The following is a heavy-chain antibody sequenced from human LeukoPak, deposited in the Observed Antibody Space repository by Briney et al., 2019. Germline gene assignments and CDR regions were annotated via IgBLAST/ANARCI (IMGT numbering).Heavy chain of an antibody. D-gene: IGHD3-22*01. CDR2: MNPNSGNT. V-gene: IGHV1-8*01. Sequence: ASVKVSCKASGHTFTSYDINWVRQATGQGLEWMGWMNPNSGNTGYAQKFQGRVTMTRNTSISTAYMELSSLRSEDTAVYYCARRLRYYYDSSGYSDYWGQGTLVTVSS. J-gene: IGHJ4*02. CDR3: ARRLRYYYDSSGYSDY. CDR1: GHTFTSYD.